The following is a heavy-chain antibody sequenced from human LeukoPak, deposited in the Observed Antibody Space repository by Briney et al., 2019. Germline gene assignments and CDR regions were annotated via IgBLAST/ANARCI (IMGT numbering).Heavy chain of an antibody. CDR2: INPNSGDT. J-gene: IGHJ4*02. V-gene: IGHV1-2*02. CDR3: ARDAIAAAGAGA. CDR1: GYTFTDYS. D-gene: IGHD6-13*01. Sequence: ASVTVSCKASGYTFTDYSTHWVRQAPGQGLEWMGWINPNSGDTDYAQKFQGRVTMTRDTSISTAYLEVSRLTSDDTAVYFCARDAIAAAGAGAWGQGTLVTVSS.